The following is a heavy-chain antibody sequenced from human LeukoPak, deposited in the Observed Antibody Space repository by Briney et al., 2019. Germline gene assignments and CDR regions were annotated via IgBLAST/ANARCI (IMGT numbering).Heavy chain of an antibody. CDR3: ARSIVVASHFDQ. Sequence: PGGSLRLCCAASGFTFSNYWMQWVRQGPGLGLGWVSRINGDGSVTSYADSVKGRLTIYRDNAKNTLFLQMNSLRAEDTAVYYCARSIVVASHFDQWGQGTLVTVSS. V-gene: IGHV3-74*01. J-gene: IGHJ4*02. D-gene: IGHD6-19*01. CDR1: GFTFSNYW. CDR2: INGDGSVT.